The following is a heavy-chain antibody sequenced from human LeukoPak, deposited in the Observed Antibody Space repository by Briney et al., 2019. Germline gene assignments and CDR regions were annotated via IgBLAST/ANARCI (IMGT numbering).Heavy chain of an antibody. CDR2: INPNSGGT. J-gene: IGHJ4*02. Sequence: ASVKVSCKASGYTFTGYYMHCVRQAPGQGLEWMGWINPNSGGTNYAQKFQGRVTMTRDTSISTAYMELSRLRSDDTAVYYCARGEGYSYGALSYWGQGTLVTVSS. D-gene: IGHD5-18*01. CDR3: ARGEGYSYGALSY. V-gene: IGHV1-2*02. CDR1: GYTFTGYY.